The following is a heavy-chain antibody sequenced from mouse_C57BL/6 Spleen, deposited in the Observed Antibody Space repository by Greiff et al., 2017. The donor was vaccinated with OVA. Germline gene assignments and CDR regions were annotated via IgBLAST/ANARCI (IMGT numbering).Heavy chain of an antibody. CDR2: IYPRSGNT. V-gene: IGHV1-81*01. J-gene: IGHJ4*01. CDR1: GYTFTSYG. D-gene: IGHD1-1*01. CDR3: ARSKYYYGSSPYAMDY. Sequence: VHLVESGAELARPGASVKLSCKASGYTFTSYGISWVKQRTGQGLEWIGEIYPRSGNTYYNEKFKGKATLTADKSSSTAYMELRSLTSEDSAVYFCARSKYYYGSSPYAMDYWGQGTSVTVSS.